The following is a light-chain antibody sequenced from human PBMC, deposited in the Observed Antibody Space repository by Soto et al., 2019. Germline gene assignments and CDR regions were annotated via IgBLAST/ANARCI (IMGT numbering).Light chain of an antibody. CDR1: QSINND. Sequence: EVVMTQSPATLSVSPGERATLSCRASQSINNDLAWYQHKPGQAPRLLIYGASTRAIGVPARFSGSGSGTEFTLTISSLQPDDFATYYCQHYNSYSEAFGQGTKVELK. CDR3: QHYNSYSEA. V-gene: IGKV3-15*01. J-gene: IGKJ1*01. CDR2: GAS.